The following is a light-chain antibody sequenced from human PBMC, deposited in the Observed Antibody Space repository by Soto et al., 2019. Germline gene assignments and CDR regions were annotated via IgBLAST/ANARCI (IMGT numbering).Light chain of an antibody. CDR3: QQYGSSPT. CDR2: DVS. CDR1: QSVSSSY. Sequence: EMVLTQSPGTLSLSPGERATLSCRSSQSVSSSYLAWYQQKPGQAPRLLIYDVSSRATGIPDRFSGSGSGTAFTLTISRLAAEDFAVYYCQQYGSSPTFGQGTKVEIK. J-gene: IGKJ1*01. V-gene: IGKV3-20*01.